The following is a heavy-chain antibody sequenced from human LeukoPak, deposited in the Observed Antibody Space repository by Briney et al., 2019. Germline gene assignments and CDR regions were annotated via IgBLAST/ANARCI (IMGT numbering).Heavy chain of an antibody. D-gene: IGHD4-17*01. J-gene: IGHJ4*02. CDR1: GGSISSYY. V-gene: IGHV4-59*01. CDR2: IYYSGST. Sequence: TSETLSLTCTVSGGSISSYYWSWIRQPPGKGLEWIGYIYYSGSTNYNPYLKSRVTISVDTSKNQFSLKLSSVTAADTAVYYCAREGDDYGDYVETLWGQGTLVTVSS. CDR3: AREGDDYGDYVETL.